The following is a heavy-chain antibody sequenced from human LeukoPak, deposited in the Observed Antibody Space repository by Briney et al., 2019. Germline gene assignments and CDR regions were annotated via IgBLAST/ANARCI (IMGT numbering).Heavy chain of an antibody. J-gene: IGHJ4*02. CDR1: GHTFTGYY. CDR3: ARHHPRKGAFDY. V-gene: IGHV1-2*06. Sequence: ASVKVSCKASGHTFTGYYMHWVRQAPGQGLEWMGRINPNSGGTNYAQKFQGRVTMTRDTSISTAYMELSRLRSDDTAVYYCARHHPRKGAFDYWGQGTLVTVSS. CDR2: INPNSGGT.